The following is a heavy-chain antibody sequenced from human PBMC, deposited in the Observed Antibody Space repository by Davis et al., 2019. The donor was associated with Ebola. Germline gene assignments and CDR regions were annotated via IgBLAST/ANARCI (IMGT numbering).Heavy chain of an antibody. V-gene: IGHV5-10-1*01. CDR2: IDPSDSYT. J-gene: IGHJ5*02. Sequence: KVSCKGSGYSFTSYWISWVRQMPGKGLEWMGRIDPSDSYTNYSPSFQGHVTLSADKSISTAYLQGSSLKASDTAMYYCARRARGIDSGWYGLDPWGQGTLVTVSS. CDR3: ARRARGIDSGWYGLDP. CDR1: GYSFTSYW. D-gene: IGHD6-19*01.